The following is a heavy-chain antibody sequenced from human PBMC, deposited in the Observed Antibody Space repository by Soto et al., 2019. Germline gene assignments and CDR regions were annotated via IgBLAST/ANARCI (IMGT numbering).Heavy chain of an antibody. CDR1: GGTLSSYT. J-gene: IGHJ3*02. CDR3: ATQGTGTYDAFDI. CDR2: IIPILGIA. V-gene: IGHV1-69*02. Sequence: ASVKVSCKASGGTLSSYTISWVRQAPGQGLEWMGRIIPILGIANYAQKFQGRVTITADKSTSTAYMELSSLRSEDTAVYYCATQGTGTYDAFDIWRQGIMVTVS. D-gene: IGHD1-7*01.